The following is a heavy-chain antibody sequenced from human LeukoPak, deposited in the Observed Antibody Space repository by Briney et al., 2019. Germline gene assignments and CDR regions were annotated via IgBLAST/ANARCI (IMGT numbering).Heavy chain of an antibody. Sequence: SETLSLTCTVSGGSISSSSYYWGWIRQPPGKGLEWIGSIYYSGSTYYNPSLKSRVTISVDTSKNQFSLKLSSVTAADTAMYYCARRDYYDSSGYQLSDYWGQGTLVTVS. D-gene: IGHD3-22*01. J-gene: IGHJ4*02. CDR3: ARRDYYDSSGYQLSDY. V-gene: IGHV4-39*01. CDR1: GGSISSSSYY. CDR2: IYYSGST.